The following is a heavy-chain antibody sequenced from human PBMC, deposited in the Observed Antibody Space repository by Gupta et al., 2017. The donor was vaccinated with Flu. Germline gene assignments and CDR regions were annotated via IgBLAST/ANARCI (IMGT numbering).Heavy chain of an antibody. CDR1: GYTFTDYH. CDR3: AKSVAAYCGGDCFFTYYYCGMDV. V-gene: IGHV1-2*02. J-gene: IGHJ6*02. Sequence: VKRPGASVKVSCQASGYTFTDYHLHWVRQAPGQGLEWMGWINPHSGGTHYAPKFQVRVNMTRDTYGKTFYMDLNTLKSAHTATYFCAKSVAAYCGGDCFFTYYYCGMDVWGQGTIVTVSS. CDR2: INPHSGGT. D-gene: IGHD2-21*02.